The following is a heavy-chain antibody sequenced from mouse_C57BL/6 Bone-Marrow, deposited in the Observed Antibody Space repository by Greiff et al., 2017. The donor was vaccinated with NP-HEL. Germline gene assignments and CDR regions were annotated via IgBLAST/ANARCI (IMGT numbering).Heavy chain of an antibody. CDR3: AREVTTVAPFAY. CDR1: GYTFTDYY. D-gene: IGHD1-1*01. Sequence: EVQLQQSGPELVKPGASVKISCKASGYTFTDYYMNWVKQSHGKSLEWIGDINPNNGGTSYNQKFKGKATLTVDKSSSTAYMELRSLTSEDSAVYYCAREVTTVAPFAYWGQGTLVTVSA. V-gene: IGHV1-26*01. CDR2: INPNNGGT. J-gene: IGHJ3*01.